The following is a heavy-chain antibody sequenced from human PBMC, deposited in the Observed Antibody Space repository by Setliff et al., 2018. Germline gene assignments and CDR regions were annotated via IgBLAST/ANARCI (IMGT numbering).Heavy chain of an antibody. Sequence: ASVKVSCKASGYTFTGYYMHWVRQAPGQGXXXXXXXXXXXXXTXXXXXXXGWVTXXRDTSISTAYMELSRLRSDDTAVYYCARALGATITHFDYWGQGTLVTVSS. D-gene: IGHD1-26*01. CDR3: ARALGATITHFDY. J-gene: IGHJ4*02. CDR1: GYTFTGYY. CDR2: XXXXXXXT. V-gene: IGHV1-2*04.